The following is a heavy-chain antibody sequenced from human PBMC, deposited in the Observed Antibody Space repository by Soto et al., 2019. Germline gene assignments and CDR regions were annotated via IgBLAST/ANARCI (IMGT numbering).Heavy chain of an antibody. J-gene: IGHJ4*02. Sequence: EVQLVESGGGLVKPGGSLRLSCAASVFTFSSYSMNWVRQAPGKGLEWVSSISSSSSYIYYADSVKGRFTISRDNAKDSLYLQMNSLRAEDTAVYYCFGYSGYDWGRGFDYWGQGTLVTVSS. CDR3: FGYSGYDWGRGFDY. V-gene: IGHV3-21*01. CDR2: ISSSSSYI. D-gene: IGHD5-12*01. CDR1: VFTFSSYS.